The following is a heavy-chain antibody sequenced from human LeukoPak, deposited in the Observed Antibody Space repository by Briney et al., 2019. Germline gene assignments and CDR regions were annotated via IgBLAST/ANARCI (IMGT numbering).Heavy chain of an antibody. D-gene: IGHD2-15*01. CDR1: GYSFTSHW. J-gene: IGHJ4*02. CDR2: VYPDDSDT. CDR3: ARSQGGSFDY. V-gene: IGHV5-51*01. Sequence: GESLKISCKASGYSFTSHWIGWVRQMPGKGLEWMGVVYPDDSDTNYTPSFQGQVTISAVKSISPAYLQWNSLKASDTAIYYCARSQGGSFDYWGQGTLVTVSS.